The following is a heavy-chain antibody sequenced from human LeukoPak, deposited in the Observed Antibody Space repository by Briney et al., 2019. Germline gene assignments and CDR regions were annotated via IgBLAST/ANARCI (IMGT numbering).Heavy chain of an antibody. CDR2: ISAYNGNT. J-gene: IGHJ4*02. V-gene: IGHV1-18*01. D-gene: IGHD6-19*01. Sequence: ASVKVSCKASGYTFTSYGISWVRQAPGQGLEWMGWISAYNGNTNYAQKLKGRVTMTTDTSTSTAYMELRSLRSDDTAVYYCARDRPSIAVAGPGFDYWGQGTLVTVSS. CDR1: GYTFTSYG. CDR3: ARDRPSIAVAGPGFDY.